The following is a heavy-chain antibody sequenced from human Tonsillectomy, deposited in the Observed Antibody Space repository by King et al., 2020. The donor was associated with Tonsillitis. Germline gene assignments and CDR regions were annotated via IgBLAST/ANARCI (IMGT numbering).Heavy chain of an antibody. CDR1: GYTFSSYG. CDR3: ARGSLFYDSSGYLDY. CDR2: ISYDGSNK. D-gene: IGHD3-22*01. J-gene: IGHJ4*02. V-gene: IGHV3-30-3*01. Sequence: VQLVESGGGVVQPGRSLRLSCAASGYTFSSYGMYWVRQAPGKGLEWVAVISYDGSNKYYGDSVKGRFTISRDNSKNTLYLQMNSLRAEDTAVYYCARGSLFYDSSGYLDYWGQGTLVTVSS.